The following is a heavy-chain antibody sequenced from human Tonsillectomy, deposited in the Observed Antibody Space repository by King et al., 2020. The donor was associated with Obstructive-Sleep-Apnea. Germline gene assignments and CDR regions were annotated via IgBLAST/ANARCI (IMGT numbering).Heavy chain of an antibody. CDR3: AKNRDSHSGPFDS. Sequence: VQLVESGGKVVQPRGSLRLSCEASGFTFSNYALSWVRQAPGKGLEWLSTISGRADTTYYADSVKGRLTISRDNSKNTLFLQMNSLRADDTALYYCAKNRDSHSGPFDSWGQGTLVTVSS. CDR1: GFTFSNYA. D-gene: IGHD2-21*02. V-gene: IGHV3-23*04. CDR2: ISGRADTT. J-gene: IGHJ4*02.